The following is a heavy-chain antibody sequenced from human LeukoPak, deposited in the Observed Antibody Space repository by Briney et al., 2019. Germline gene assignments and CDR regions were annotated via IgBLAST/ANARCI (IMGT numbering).Heavy chain of an antibody. J-gene: IGHJ5*02. Sequence: ASVKVSCKASGYTFTSYGISCVRQAPGQGLEWMGWISAYNGNTNYAQKLQGRVTMTTDTSTSTAYMELRSLRSDDTAVYYCAGMVRALHWFDPWGQGTLVTVSS. D-gene: IGHD3-10*01. CDR3: AGMVRALHWFDP. V-gene: IGHV1-18*04. CDR2: ISAYNGNT. CDR1: GYTFTSYG.